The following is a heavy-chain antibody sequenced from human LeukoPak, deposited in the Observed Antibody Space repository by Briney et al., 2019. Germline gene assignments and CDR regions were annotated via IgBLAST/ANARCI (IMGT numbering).Heavy chain of an antibody. D-gene: IGHD2-15*01. CDR1: GGTSSSYA. CDR2: IIPISATA. V-gene: IGHV1-69*13. Sequence: SVKVSCKASGGTSSSYAISWVRQAPGQGLEWMGGIIPISATAKYAQKFQGRVTITADESTSTAYMELSSLRSEDTAVYYCAREILLGYCSGGSCQGNNLDYWGQGTLVTVSS. J-gene: IGHJ4*02. CDR3: AREILLGYCSGGSCQGNNLDY.